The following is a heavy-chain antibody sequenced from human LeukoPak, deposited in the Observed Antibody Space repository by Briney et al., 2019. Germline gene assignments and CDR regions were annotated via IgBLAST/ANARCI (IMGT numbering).Heavy chain of an antibody. CDR1: GYSFTSYW. Sequence: KAGGSLRLSCKGSGYSFTSYWIGWVRQMPGKGLEWMGIIYPGDSDTRYSPSFQGQVTISADKSISTAYLQWSSLKASDTAMYYCARHAHYDSSGHFDYWGQGTLVTVSS. J-gene: IGHJ4*02. D-gene: IGHD3-22*01. CDR3: ARHAHYDSSGHFDY. CDR2: IYPGDSDT. V-gene: IGHV5-51*01.